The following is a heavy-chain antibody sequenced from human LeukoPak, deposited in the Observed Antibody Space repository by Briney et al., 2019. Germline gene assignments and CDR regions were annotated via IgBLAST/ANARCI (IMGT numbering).Heavy chain of an antibody. CDR1: GGSISSYY. CDR3: ARQTLYNGYDMYHYYYGMDV. D-gene: IGHD5-12*01. V-gene: IGHV4-59*08. J-gene: IGHJ6*02. CDR2: IYYSGST. Sequence: SETLSLTCTVSGGSISSYYWSWIRQPPGKGLEWIGYIYYSGSTNYNPSLKSRVTISVDTSKSQFSLKLSSVTAADTAVYYCARQTLYNGYDMYHYYYGMDVWGQGTTVTVSS.